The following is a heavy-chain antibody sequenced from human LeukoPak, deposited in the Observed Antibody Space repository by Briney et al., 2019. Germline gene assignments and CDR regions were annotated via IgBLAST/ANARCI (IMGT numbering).Heavy chain of an antibody. V-gene: IGHV4-59*08. CDR3: ARRSGGLLHY. CDR1: GGSIRSYY. Sequence: PSETLSLTCTVSGGSIRSYYWSWIRQPPGKGLEWIGCFFFGGSTDYNPSLQSRVTISVDTSKNQLSLRVSSVTASDTAVYYCARRSGGLLHYWGQGTLVTVSS. CDR2: FFFGGST. J-gene: IGHJ4*02. D-gene: IGHD3-16*01.